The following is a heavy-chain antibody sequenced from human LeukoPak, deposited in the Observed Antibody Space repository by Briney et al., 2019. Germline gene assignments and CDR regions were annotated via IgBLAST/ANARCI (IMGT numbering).Heavy chain of an antibody. D-gene: IGHD6-13*01. V-gene: IGHV3-7*01. CDR3: ARDSAGNDY. CDR1: GFTFSTYW. Sequence: GGSLRLSCAASGFTFSTYWMSWVRQAPGKGLEWVANIKQDGSEKYYIDSVKGRFTISRDNAKNSLYLQMNSLRAEDTAMYYCARDSAGNDYWGQGTLVIVSP. J-gene: IGHJ4*02. CDR2: IKQDGSEK.